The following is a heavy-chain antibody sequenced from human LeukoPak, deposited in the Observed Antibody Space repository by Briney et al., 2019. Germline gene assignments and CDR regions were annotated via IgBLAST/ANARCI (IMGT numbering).Heavy chain of an antibody. Sequence: ASVKVSCKASGYTFTSYDINWVRQAPGQGLEWMGWVNPNAGNTGYVQKFQGRVTFTRNTSIRTAYRELSSLRSEDTAVYYCARGKYCSDATCYSLGYYYYMDVWGKGTTVTVSS. CDR2: VNPNAGNT. CDR1: GYTFTSYD. D-gene: IGHD2-15*01. V-gene: IGHV1-8*03. CDR3: ARGKYCSDATCYSLGYYYYMDV. J-gene: IGHJ6*03.